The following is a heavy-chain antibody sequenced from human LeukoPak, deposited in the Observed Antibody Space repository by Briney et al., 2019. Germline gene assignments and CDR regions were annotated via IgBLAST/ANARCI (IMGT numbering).Heavy chain of an antibody. V-gene: IGHV1-8*01. Sequence: ASVSVSCKASVYPFNSYDIDWARQATGHALEGRGGINPNSGSTDSAQKFQGRVTMPANTSISTAYMELNNLSSEDTAVYYCARLVGCGSTNCYSPDNWFDPWGQGTLVTVSS. CDR3: ARLVGCGSTNCYSPDNWFDP. J-gene: IGHJ5*02. D-gene: IGHD2-2*01. CDR2: INPNSGST. CDR1: VYPFNSYD.